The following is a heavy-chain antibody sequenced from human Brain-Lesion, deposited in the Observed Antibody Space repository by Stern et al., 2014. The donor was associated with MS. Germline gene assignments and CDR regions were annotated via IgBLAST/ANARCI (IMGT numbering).Heavy chain of an antibody. V-gene: IGHV4-61*02. CDR1: GGSISSGSDY. Sequence: QLVQSGPGLVKPSQTLSLTCTVSGGSISSGSDYWSWIRQPVGKGLEWIGRIHPSGSAFYTPSLKSRVTISTDTSMTQFSLELNSATAADTAIYYCASGYRIFDYWGQGILVTVSS. D-gene: IGHD5-18*01. CDR2: IHPSGSA. CDR3: ASGYRIFDY. J-gene: IGHJ4*02.